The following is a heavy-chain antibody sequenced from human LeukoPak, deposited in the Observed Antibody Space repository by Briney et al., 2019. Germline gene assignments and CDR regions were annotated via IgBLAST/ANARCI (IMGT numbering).Heavy chain of an antibody. Sequence: SETLSLTCTVSGGSVISDTYYWGWIRQPPGKGLEWIGSIHYSESTYYTPSLKTRITMSVDTSKNQFSLKLRSVTAADTAVYFCARDAKYNYFDPWGQGTLVIVSS. CDR1: GGSVISDTYY. J-gene: IGHJ5*02. CDR2: IHYSEST. V-gene: IGHV4-39*02. CDR3: ARDAKYNYFDP.